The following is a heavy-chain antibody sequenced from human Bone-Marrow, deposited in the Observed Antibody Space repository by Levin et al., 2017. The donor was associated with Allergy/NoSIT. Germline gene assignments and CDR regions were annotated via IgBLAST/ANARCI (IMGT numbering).Heavy chain of an antibody. V-gene: IGHV3-48*03. CDR2: ISSSGSTI. J-gene: IGHJ4*02. CDR3: ASYCTGGVCYRSWVDY. CDR1: GFTFSSYE. D-gene: IGHD2-8*02. Sequence: GGSLRLSCAASGFTFSSYEMNWVRQAPGKGLEWVSYISSSGSTIYYADSVKGRFTISRDNAKNSLYLQMNSLRAEDTAVYYCASYCTGGVCYRSWVDYWGQGTLVTVSS.